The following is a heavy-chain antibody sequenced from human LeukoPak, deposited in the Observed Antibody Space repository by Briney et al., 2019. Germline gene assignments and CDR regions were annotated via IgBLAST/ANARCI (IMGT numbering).Heavy chain of an antibody. CDR2: ISSSSMYI. CDR1: RFIFSSYS. V-gene: IGHV3-21*01. D-gene: IGHD2-15*01. Sequence: PGGSLRLSCAASRFIFSSYSMTWVRQAPGKGLEWVSSISSSSMYIFYADSVKGRFTISRDNAKNSLYLQMNSLRAEDTAVYCCAREYCSGGSCYRIDSWGQGTLVTVSS. CDR3: AREYCSGGSCYRIDS. J-gene: IGHJ4*02.